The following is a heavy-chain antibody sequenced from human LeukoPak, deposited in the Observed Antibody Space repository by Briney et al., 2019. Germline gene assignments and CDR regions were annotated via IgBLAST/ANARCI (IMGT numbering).Heavy chain of an antibody. CDR3: ARDNYPIIAAADHYYYGMDV. CDR2: ISAYNGNT. D-gene: IGHD6-13*01. Sequence: ASVKVSCKASGYTFTSYGISWVRQAPGQGLEWMGWISAYNGNTNYAQKLQGRVTMTTDTSTSTAYMELRSLRSDDTAVYYCARDNYPIIAAADHYYYGMDVWGQGTTVTVSS. V-gene: IGHV1-18*01. CDR1: GYTFTSYG. J-gene: IGHJ6*02.